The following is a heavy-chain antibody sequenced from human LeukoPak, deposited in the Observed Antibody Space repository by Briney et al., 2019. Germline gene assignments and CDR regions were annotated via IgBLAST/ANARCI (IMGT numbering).Heavy chain of an antibody. CDR2: MSGSAGSA. CDR3: ANDLVIGIAAAGNY. CDR1: GFTFSSYA. V-gene: IGHV3-23*01. Sequence: GGSLRLSCAASGFTFSSYAMSWVRQAPGKGLEWVSGMSGSAGSAYYADSVKGRFTISRDNSKNTLYLQMNSLRAEDTAVYYCANDLVIGIAAAGNYWGQGTLVTVSS. J-gene: IGHJ4*02. D-gene: IGHD6-13*01.